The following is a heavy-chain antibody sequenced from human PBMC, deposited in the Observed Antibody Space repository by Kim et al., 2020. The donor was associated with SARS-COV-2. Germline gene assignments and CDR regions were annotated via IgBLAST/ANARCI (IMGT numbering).Heavy chain of an antibody. CDR2: INHSGST. Sequence: SETLSLTCAVYGGSFSGYYWSWIRQPPGKGLEWIGEINHSGSTNYNPSLKSRVTISVDTSKNQFSLKLSSVTAADTAVYYCARGRRSSSWYVVVWSPGMDVWGQGTTVTVSS. D-gene: IGHD6-13*01. CDR1: GGSFSGYY. V-gene: IGHV4-34*01. J-gene: IGHJ6*02. CDR3: ARGRRSSSWYVVVWSPGMDV.